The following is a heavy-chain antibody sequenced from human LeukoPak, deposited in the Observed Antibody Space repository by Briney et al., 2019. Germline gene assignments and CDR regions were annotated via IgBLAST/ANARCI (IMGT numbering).Heavy chain of an antibody. D-gene: IGHD6-13*01. CDR1: GFTFSSYS. CDR3: ARGSWYNVEYFQH. CDR2: ISSSGSTI. Sequence: LPGGSLRLSCAASGFTFSSYSMNWVRQAPGKGLEWVSYISSSGSTIYYADPVKGRFTISRDNAKNSLYLQMNSLRAEDTAVYYCARGSWYNVEYFQHWGQGTLVTVSS. V-gene: IGHV3-48*04. J-gene: IGHJ1*01.